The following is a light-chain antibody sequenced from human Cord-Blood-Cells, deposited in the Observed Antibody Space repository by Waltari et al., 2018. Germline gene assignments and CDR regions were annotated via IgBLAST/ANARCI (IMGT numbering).Light chain of an antibody. CDR1: SSAVGDYNY. J-gene: IGLJ2*01. CDR2: DVS. Sequence: QSALTQPASVSGSPGQSITISCTGTSSAVGDYNYVSWYQQHPGKAPQLMIYDVSNRPSGVSNRFSGSKSDNTASLTISGLQAEDEADYYCSSYTSSSTLVFGGGTKLTVL. V-gene: IGLV2-14*01. CDR3: SSYTSSSTLV.